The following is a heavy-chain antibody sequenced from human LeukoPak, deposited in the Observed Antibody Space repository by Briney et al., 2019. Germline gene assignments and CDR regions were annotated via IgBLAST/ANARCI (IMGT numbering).Heavy chain of an antibody. CDR2: IYTSGST. Sequence: SETLSLTCTVTGGFISSYYWSWIRQPAGKGLEWIGRIYTSGSTNYNPSLKSRVTISVDTSRNQFSLKLSSVTAADTAVYYCARDASLPLRYFDWATGHFDYWGQGTLVTVSS. CDR3: ARDASLPLRYFDWATGHFDY. D-gene: IGHD3-9*01. J-gene: IGHJ4*02. CDR1: GGFISSYY. V-gene: IGHV4-4*07.